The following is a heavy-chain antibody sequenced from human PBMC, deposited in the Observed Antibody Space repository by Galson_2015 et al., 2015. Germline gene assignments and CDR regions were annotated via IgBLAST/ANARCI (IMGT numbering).Heavy chain of an antibody. V-gene: IGHV4-34*01. CDR3: ARGLREGDSSGYY. J-gene: IGHJ4*02. CDR2: INHSGST. Sequence: SETLSLTCAVYGGSFSGYYWSWIRQPPGKGLEWIGEINHSGSTNYNPALKSRVTISVDTSKNQFSLKLSSVTAADTAVYYCARGLREGDSSGYYWGQGTQVTVSS. D-gene: IGHD3-22*01. CDR1: GGSFSGYY.